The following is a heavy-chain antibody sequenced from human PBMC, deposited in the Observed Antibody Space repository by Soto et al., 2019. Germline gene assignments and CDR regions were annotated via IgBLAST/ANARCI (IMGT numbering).Heavy chain of an antibody. D-gene: IGHD5-12*01. CDR3: ARGAGGYNFFDY. CDR1: GFTVSSNY. J-gene: IGHJ4*02. Sequence: GGSLRLSCAASGFTVSSNYMSWVRQAPGKGLEWVSVIYSGGSTYYADSVKGRFTISRDNSKNTLYLQTNSLRAEDTAVYYCARGAGGYNFFDYWGQGTLVTVSS. V-gene: IGHV3-53*01. CDR2: IYSGGST.